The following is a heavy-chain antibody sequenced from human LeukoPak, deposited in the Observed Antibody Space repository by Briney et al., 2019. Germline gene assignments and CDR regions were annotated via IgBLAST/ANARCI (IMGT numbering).Heavy chain of an antibody. V-gene: IGHV3-21*01. CDR3: ARSPNYCYYMDV. CDR2: ISSSSYI. Sequence: GGSLRLSCAASGFTFSSYSMNWVRQAPGKGPEWVSSISSSSYIYYADSVKGRFTISRDNAKNSLYLQMNSLRAEDTAVYYCARSPNYCYYMDVWGKGTTVTVSS. J-gene: IGHJ6*03. CDR1: GFTFSSYS.